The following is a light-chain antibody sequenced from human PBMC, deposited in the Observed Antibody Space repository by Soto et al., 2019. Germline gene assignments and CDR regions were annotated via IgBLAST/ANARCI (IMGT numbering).Light chain of an antibody. Sequence: EIVLTQSPATLSLSPGERATLSCRASQSISSYLAWYQQKPGQAPRLLIYDASNRATGIPARFSGSGSGTDFTLPISSLEPEDFAVYYCQQRFNWPTWKLTFGGGTKVEIK. J-gene: IGKJ4*01. CDR1: QSISSY. CDR3: QQRFNWPTWKLT. CDR2: DAS. V-gene: IGKV3-11*01.